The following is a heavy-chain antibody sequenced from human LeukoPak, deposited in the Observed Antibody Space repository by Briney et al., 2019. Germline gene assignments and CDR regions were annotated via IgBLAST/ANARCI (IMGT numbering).Heavy chain of an antibody. CDR1: GGSISSSSYY. CDR2: IYYSGST. Sequence: PSETLSLTCAVSGGSISSSSYYWDWIRQPPGKGLEWIASIYYSGSTYYNPSLKSRVTISLDTPKNQFSLKLSSVTAADTAVYYCVRGPYGSGISNWFDPWGQGTQVIVSS. V-gene: IGHV4-39*07. D-gene: IGHD3-10*01. J-gene: IGHJ5*02. CDR3: VRGPYGSGISNWFDP.